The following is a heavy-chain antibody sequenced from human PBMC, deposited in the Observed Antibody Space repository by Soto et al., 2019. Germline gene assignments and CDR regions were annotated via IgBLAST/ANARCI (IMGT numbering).Heavy chain of an antibody. CDR2: IDPSDSYT. J-gene: IGHJ3*02. V-gene: IGHV5-10-1*01. D-gene: IGHD6-19*01. Sequence: TGESLKISCKGSGYSFTNYWISWVRQMPGKGLEWMGRIDPSDSYTNYSPSFQGHVTISADKSINTAYLQWGSLKASDTAMYFCASGGRYSSGWYDAFDIWGQGTMVTVSS. CDR3: ASGGRYSSGWYDAFDI. CDR1: GYSFTNYW.